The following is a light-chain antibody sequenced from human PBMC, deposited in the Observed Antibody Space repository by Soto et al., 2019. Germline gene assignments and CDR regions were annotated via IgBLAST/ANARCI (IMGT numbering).Light chain of an antibody. CDR1: PSVPNF. Sequence: EIVLTQSPGTLSLSPGERATLSCRAIPSVPNFVAWYQQKPGQVPRLLIYDASLRATGIPARFTGSGSGTDFTLTISSLEPEDFAVYYCQQRGNWPRTWAFGQGTKVDIK. CDR3: QQRGNWPRTWA. V-gene: IGKV3-11*01. CDR2: DAS. J-gene: IGKJ1*01.